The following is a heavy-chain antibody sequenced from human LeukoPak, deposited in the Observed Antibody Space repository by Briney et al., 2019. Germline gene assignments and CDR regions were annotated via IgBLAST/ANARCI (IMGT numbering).Heavy chain of an antibody. V-gene: IGHV4-38-2*02. CDR3: ARDNFGVVVVPRLFDP. CDR2: IYHSGST. J-gene: IGHJ5*02. D-gene: IGHD3-22*01. CDR1: GYSISSGYY. Sequence: SETLSLTCTVSGYSISSGYYWGWIRQPPGKGLEWIGSIYHSGSTYYNPSLKSRVTISVDTSKNQFSLKLSSVTAADTAVYYCARDNFGVVVVPRLFDPWGQGTLVTVSS.